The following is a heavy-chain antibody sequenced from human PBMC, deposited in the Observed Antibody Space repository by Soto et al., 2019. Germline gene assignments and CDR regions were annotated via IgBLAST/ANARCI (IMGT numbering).Heavy chain of an antibody. Sequence: PSETLSLTCTVSGGSISSSSYYWGWIRQPPGKGLEWIGSIYYSGSTYYSPSLKSRVTISVDTSKNQFSLKLSSVTAADTAVYYCASGGRYSSYYYYGMDVWGQGTTVTVSS. J-gene: IGHJ6*02. CDR2: IYYSGST. V-gene: IGHV4-39*01. CDR1: GGSISSSSYY. CDR3: ASGGRYSSYYYYGMDV. D-gene: IGHD6-13*01.